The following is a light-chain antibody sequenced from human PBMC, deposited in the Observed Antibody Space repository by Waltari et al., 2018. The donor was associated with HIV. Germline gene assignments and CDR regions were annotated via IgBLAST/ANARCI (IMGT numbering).Light chain of an antibody. Sequence: DIQLTQSPSFLSASVGDRVTITCRASQDISTYVAGYQQKPGKAPNLLIYSTSILRTGVPSRFSGSGSGTEFTLTVTNLQPEDFALYYCQQSNSYPLTFGGGTRVEIK. V-gene: IGKV1-9*01. J-gene: IGKJ4*01. CDR1: QDISTY. CDR3: QQSNSYPLT. CDR2: STS.